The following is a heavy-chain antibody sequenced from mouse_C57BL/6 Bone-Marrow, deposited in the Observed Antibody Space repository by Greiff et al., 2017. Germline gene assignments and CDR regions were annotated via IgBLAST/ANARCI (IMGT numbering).Heavy chain of an antibody. CDR2: IDPSDSYT. Sequence: QVQLQQPGAELVKPGASVKLSCKASGYTFTSYWMQWVKQRPGQGLEWIGEIDPSDSYTNSNQKFKGKATLTVDTSSSTAYMQLSSLTSEDSAVYYCAREDYYGAMDYWGQGTSVTVSS. V-gene: IGHV1-50*01. CDR3: AREDYYGAMDY. D-gene: IGHD1-1*01. CDR1: GYTFTSYW. J-gene: IGHJ4*01.